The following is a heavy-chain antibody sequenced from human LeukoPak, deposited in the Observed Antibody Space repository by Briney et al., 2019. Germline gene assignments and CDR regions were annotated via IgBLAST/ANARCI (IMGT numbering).Heavy chain of an antibody. D-gene: IGHD1-26*01. J-gene: IGHJ4*02. CDR1: GYIFTSYG. V-gene: IGHV1-18*01. CDR3: AKGGGYGGNSFGY. Sequence: ASVKVSCKASGYIFTSYGINWVRQAPGQGLEWMGWISAYNGITNYTQRFQGRVTMTTDTSTSTAYMELRSLRSDDPAVYYCAKGGGYGGNSFGYWGQGTQVTVSS. CDR2: ISAYNGIT.